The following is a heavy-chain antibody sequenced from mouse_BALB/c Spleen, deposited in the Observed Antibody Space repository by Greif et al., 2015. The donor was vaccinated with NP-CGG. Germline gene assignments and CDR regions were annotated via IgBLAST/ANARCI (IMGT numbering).Heavy chain of an antibody. Sequence: QVQLQQSGPGLVQPSQSLSITCTVSGFSLTSYGVHWVRQSPGKGLEWLGVIWSGGSTGYNAAFISRLSISKDNSKSQVFFKMNSLQANDTAIYYCARGATAMYYFDYWGQGTTLTVSS. J-gene: IGHJ2*01. D-gene: IGHD1-2*01. CDR3: ARGATAMYYFDY. V-gene: IGHV2-2*02. CDR1: GFSLTSYG. CDR2: IWSGGST.